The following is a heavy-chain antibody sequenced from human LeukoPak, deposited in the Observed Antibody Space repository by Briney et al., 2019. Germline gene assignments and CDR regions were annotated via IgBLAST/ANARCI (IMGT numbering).Heavy chain of an antibody. V-gene: IGHV3-7*01. CDR3: AKMGVFYYYYYMDV. CDR2: IKQDGSNK. CDR1: GFTFSSYW. D-gene: IGHD3-16*01. Sequence: GGSLRLSCAASGFTFSSYWMSWVRQAPGKGLEWVADIKQDGSNKYYADSVKGRFTISRDNSKNTLYLQMNSLRAEDTAVYYCAKMGVFYYYYYMDVWGKGTTVTVSS. J-gene: IGHJ6*03.